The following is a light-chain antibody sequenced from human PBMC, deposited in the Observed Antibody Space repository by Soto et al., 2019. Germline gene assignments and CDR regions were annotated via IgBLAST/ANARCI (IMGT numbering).Light chain of an antibody. J-gene: IGKJ1*01. CDR3: QQYNNWPRK. CDR1: QSVSSD. V-gene: IGKV3-15*01. Sequence: IVMTHSPATLSVSPWERATLSCRASQSVSSDLAWYHQKPGQAPRLLIYGASTRATGIPARFSGSGSGTEFTLTINSLQSEDFAVYYCQQYNNWPRKFGQGTKVDIK. CDR2: GAS.